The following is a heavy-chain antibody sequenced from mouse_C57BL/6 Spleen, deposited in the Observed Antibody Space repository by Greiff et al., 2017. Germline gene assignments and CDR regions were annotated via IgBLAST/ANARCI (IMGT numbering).Heavy chain of an antibody. CDR3: TREGRLRRDWYFDV. CDR1: GHTFTDYE. D-gene: IGHD2-4*01. J-gene: IGHJ1*03. V-gene: IGHV1-15*01. CDR2: IDPETGGT. Sequence: VQLQQSGAELVRPGASVTLSCKASGHTFTDYEMHWVKQTPVHGLEWIGAIDPETGGTAYNQKFKGKAILTADKSSSTAYMELRSLTSEDSAVYYCTREGRLRRDWYFDVWGTGTTVTVSS.